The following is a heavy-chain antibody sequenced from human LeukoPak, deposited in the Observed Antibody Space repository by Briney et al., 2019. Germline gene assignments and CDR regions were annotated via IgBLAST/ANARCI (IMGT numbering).Heavy chain of an antibody. D-gene: IGHD4-17*01. V-gene: IGHV3-49*04. CDR3: ARTPYDYGDYGWFDP. Sequence: GGSLRLSCAASGFTFSNYGMHWVRQAPGKGLEWVGFIRSKAYGGTTEYAASVKGRFTISRDDSKSIAYLQMNSLKTEDTAVYYCARTPYDYGDYGWFDPWGQGTLVTVSS. CDR2: IRSKAYGGTT. CDR1: GFTFSNYG. J-gene: IGHJ5*02.